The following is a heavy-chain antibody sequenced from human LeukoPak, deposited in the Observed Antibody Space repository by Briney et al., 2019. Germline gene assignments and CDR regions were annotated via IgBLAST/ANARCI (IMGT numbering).Heavy chain of an antibody. J-gene: IGHJ4*02. CDR2: INPNSGGT. CDR3: ARDSGYDIYYFDY. V-gene: IGHV1-2*06. CDR1: GYTFTGYY. Sequence: ASVKVSCKASGYTFTGYYMHWVRQAPGQGLEWMGRINPNSGGTNYAQKFQGRVTMTRDTSISTAYMELSRLRSDDTAVYYCARDSGYDIYYFDYWGQGTLVTVSS. D-gene: IGHD5-12*01.